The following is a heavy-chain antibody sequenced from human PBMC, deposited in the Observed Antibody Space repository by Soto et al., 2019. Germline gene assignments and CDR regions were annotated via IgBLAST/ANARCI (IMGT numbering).Heavy chain of an antibody. CDR1: GFTFSSYD. J-gene: IGHJ6*02. CDR3: ERDSSGWENYYYYYGMDV. D-gene: IGHD6-19*01. Sequence: GGSLRLSCAASGFTFSSYDMHWVRQATGKGLEWVSAIGTAGDTYYPGSVKGRFTISRENAKNSLYLQMNSLRAEDTAVYYCERDSSGWENYYYYYGMDVWGQGTTVTVSS. V-gene: IGHV3-13*01. CDR2: IGTAGDT.